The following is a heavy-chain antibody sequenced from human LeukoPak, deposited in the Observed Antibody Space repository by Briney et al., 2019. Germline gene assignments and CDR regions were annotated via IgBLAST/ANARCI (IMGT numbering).Heavy chain of an antibody. CDR1: GVTFRRYA. J-gene: IGHJ3*02. CDR3: AKSFSTYYYDSSGYLGDAFHI. Sequence: PGGALRLSCAPSGVTFRRYAMSWVRQAPGKGLEWVSAISGSVGSTYYADSVKGRFTISRDNSKNTLYLQMNSLRAQDTAVYFCAKSFSTYYYDSSGYLGDAFHIWGKGTIVPVS. D-gene: IGHD3-22*01. V-gene: IGHV3-23*01. CDR2: ISGSVGST.